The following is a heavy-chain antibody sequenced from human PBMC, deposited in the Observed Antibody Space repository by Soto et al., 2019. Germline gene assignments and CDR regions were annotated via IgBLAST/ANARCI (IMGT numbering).Heavy chain of an antibody. CDR1: GGTFSSYA. Sequence: QVQLVQSGAEVKKPGSSVKVSCKASGGTFSSYAISWVRQAPGQGLEWMGGSIPIFGTANYAQKFQGRVTITADESTSTAYMELSSLRSEATAVYYCGTEMGYCISTSCYWDYYYGMDVWGQGTTVTVSS. CDR3: GTEMGYCISTSCYWDYYYGMDV. V-gene: IGHV1-69*12. CDR2: SIPIFGTA. J-gene: IGHJ6*02. D-gene: IGHD2-2*01.